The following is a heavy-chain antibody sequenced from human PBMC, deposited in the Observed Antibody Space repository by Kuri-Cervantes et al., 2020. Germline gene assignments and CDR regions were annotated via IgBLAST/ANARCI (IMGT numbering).Heavy chain of an antibody. D-gene: IGHD3-10*01. CDR3: ARDPHAMVRGNLFDY. V-gene: IGHV3-48*04. CDR2: ISSSGSTI. J-gene: IGHJ4*02. Sequence: GGSLRLSCAASGFTFSSYGMHWIRQAPGKGLEWVSYISSSGSTIYYADSVKGRFTISRDNAKNSLYLQMNSLRAEDTAVYYCARDPHAMVRGNLFDYWGQGTLVTVSS. CDR1: GFTFSSYG.